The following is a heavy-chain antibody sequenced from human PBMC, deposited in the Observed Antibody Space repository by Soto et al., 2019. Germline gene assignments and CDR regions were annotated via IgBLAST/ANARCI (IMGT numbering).Heavy chain of an antibody. CDR3: VRSPRNSTRWYFFAY. J-gene: IGHJ4*02. CDR2: IDPSDSYT. Sequence: AESLKISCKGSGYRFTSYWINWVRQMPGKGLEWMGRIDPSDSYTNYSPSFQGHVTISADKSISTAYLQWSSLKASDTAIYYCVRSPRNSTRWYFFAYWGQRTLVTVSS. CDR1: GYRFTSYW. V-gene: IGHV5-10-1*01. D-gene: IGHD6-13*01.